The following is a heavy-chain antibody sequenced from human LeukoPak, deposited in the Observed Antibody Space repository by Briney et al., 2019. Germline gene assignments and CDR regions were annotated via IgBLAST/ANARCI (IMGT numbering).Heavy chain of an antibody. J-gene: IGHJ4*02. D-gene: IGHD2-21*02. CDR1: GFTFSSYA. CDR3: ERGECAGDCYSRY. Sequence: PGGSLRLSCAASGFTFSSYAMSWVRQAPGKGLGWVSAISGSGGSTYYADSVKGRFTISRDNSKNTLYLQMNSLTAADTAIDYYERGECAGDCYSRYWGQGTLVTVSS. V-gene: IGHV3-23*01. CDR2: ISGSGGST.